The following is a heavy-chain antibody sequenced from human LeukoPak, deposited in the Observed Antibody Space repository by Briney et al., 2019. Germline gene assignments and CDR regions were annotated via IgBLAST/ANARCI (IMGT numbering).Heavy chain of an antibody. Sequence: SETLSLTCTVSGGSISGYYWSWIRQPPGKGLEWIGYIYYSGSTNYNPSLKSRVTISVDTSKNQFSLKLSSVTAADTAVYYCARARDSYGYWGFFDYWGQGTLDTVSS. V-gene: IGHV4-59*01. CDR1: GGSISGYY. CDR2: IYYSGST. D-gene: IGHD5-18*01. J-gene: IGHJ4*02. CDR3: ARARDSYGYWGFFDY.